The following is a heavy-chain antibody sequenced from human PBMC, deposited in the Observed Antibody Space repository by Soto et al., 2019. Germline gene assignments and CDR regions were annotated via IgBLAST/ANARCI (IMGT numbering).Heavy chain of an antibody. J-gene: IGHJ4*02. Sequence: GASVKVSCKASGFTFTSYYMHWVRQAPGQGLEWMGIINPSGGSTSYAQKFQGRVTMTRDTSTSTVYMELSSLRSEDTAVYYCARDIRNWNALDYWGQGTLVTVSS. D-gene: IGHD1-20*01. V-gene: IGHV1-46*03. CDR1: GFTFTSYY. CDR2: INPSGGST. CDR3: ARDIRNWNALDY.